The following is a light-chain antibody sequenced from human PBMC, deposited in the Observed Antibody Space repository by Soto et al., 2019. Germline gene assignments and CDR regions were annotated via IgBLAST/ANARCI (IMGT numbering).Light chain of an antibody. J-gene: IGLJ2*01. V-gene: IGLV2-23*02. CDR3: FVYER. CDR1: SSDVGLYNL. CDR2: EVS. Sequence: QSALTQPASVSGSPGQSITISCTGASSDVGLYNLVSWYQQQPGKAPKLMIYEVSKRPSGVSNRFSGSKSGNTASLTISGLLAEDDADYYLFVYERFGGGTKVTVL.